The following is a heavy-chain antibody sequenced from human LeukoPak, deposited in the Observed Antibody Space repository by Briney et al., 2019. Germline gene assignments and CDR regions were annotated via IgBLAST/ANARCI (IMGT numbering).Heavy chain of an antibody. Sequence: GGSLRLSCAASGFTFSSYEMNWVRQAPGKGLEWVSYISSSGSTIYYADSVKGRFTISRDNAKNSLYLQMNSLRAEDTAVYYCARDGWELGTNYFDYWGQGTTVTVSS. CDR3: ARDGWELGTNYFDY. CDR1: GFTFSSYE. CDR2: ISSSGSTI. V-gene: IGHV3-48*03. J-gene: IGHJ4*03. D-gene: IGHD1-26*01.